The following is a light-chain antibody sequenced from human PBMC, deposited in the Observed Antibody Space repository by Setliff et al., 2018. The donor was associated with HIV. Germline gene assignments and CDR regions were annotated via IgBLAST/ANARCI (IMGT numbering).Light chain of an antibody. CDR3: QSYDSSLTGYV. CDR1: SSNIGARFS. Sequence: QSVLTQPPSVSGAPGQRLTISCTGSSSNIGARFSVHWYQHLPGAAPKLLIYDDNNRPSGVPDRFSGSKSGTSASLAITGFQAEDEADYYCQSYDSSLTGYVFGTGTKVTVL. CDR2: DDN. J-gene: IGLJ1*01. V-gene: IGLV1-40*01.